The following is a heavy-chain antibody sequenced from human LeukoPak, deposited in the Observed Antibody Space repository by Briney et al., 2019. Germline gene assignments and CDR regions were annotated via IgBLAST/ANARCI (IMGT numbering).Heavy chain of an antibody. V-gene: IGHV3-30*18. CDR1: GFTFSSYG. Sequence: GGSQRLSCAASGFTFSSYGMHWVRQAPGKGLEWVAVISYDGSNKYYADSVKGRFTISRDNSKNTLYLQMNSLRAEDTAVYYCAKDREQWLVGWAYFDYWGQGTLLTVSS. CDR2: ISYDGSNK. J-gene: IGHJ4*02. CDR3: AKDREQWLVGWAYFDY. D-gene: IGHD6-19*01.